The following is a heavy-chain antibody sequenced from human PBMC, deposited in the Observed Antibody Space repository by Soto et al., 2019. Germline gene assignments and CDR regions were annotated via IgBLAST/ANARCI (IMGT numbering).Heavy chain of an antibody. D-gene: IGHD3-9*01. J-gene: IGHJ6*02. CDR1: GYSFTSYW. CDR2: IYPGDSDT. V-gene: IGHV5-51*01. CDR3: ARRYYDILTGYEGYGMDV. Sequence: GESLKISCKGSGYSFTSYWIGWVRQMPGKGLEWMGIIYPGDSDTRYSPSFQGHVTISADKSISTAYLQWSSLKASDTAMYYCARRYYDILTGYEGYGMDVWGQGTTVTVSS.